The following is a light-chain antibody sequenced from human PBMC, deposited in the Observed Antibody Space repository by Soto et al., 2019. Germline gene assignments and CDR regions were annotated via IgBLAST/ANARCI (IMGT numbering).Light chain of an antibody. J-gene: IGKJ1*01. CDR3: QQYHDWPRT. Sequence: EIVMTQSPVTLSVSPGERATLSCRASQSVGSSLAWYQQTPGQAPRLVIYGASTRATGTPARFSGGGSGTEFTLTISSLQSEDFAVYYGQQYHDWPRTFGQGTKVEIK. V-gene: IGKV3-15*01. CDR1: QSVGSS. CDR2: GAS.